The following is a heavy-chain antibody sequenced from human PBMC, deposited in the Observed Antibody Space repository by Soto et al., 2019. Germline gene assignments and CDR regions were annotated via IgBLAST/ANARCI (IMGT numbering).Heavy chain of an antibody. V-gene: IGHV3-33*01. Sequence: QVQLVEAGGGVVQPGRSLRLSCAASGFTFSSYGMHWDRQAPGKGLEWVAVIWYDGSNKYYADSVKGRFTISRDNSKNTLYLQMNSLRAEDTAVYYCARACLVRASDVWFDPWGQGTLVTVSS. CDR1: GFTFSSYG. J-gene: IGHJ5*02. CDR2: IWYDGSNK. CDR3: ARACLVRASDVWFDP. D-gene: IGHD3-10*01.